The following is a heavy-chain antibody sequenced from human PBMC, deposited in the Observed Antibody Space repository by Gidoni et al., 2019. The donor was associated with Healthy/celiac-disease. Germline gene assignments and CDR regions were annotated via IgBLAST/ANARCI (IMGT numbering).Heavy chain of an antibody. V-gene: IGHV3-30*18. D-gene: IGHD4-17*01. CDR2: ISYDGSNK. CDR1: GFPFSSYG. J-gene: IGHJ6*02. CDR3: AKSTTVGEYYYYGMDV. Sequence: QVQLVESGGGVVQPGRSLRLSCAASGFPFSSYGMHWVRQAPGKGLEWVAVISYDGSNKYYADSVKGRFTISRDNSKNTLYLQMNSLRAEDTAVYYCAKSTTVGEYYYYGMDVWGQGTTVTVSS.